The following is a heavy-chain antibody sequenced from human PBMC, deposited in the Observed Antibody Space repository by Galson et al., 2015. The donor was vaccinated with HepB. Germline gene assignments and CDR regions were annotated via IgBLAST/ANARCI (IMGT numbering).Heavy chain of an antibody. CDR1: GFSFNNSG. Sequence: SLRLSCAASGFSFNNSGINWVRQAPGKGLEWVSSINSGSTSISYADSMKGRFTISRDNAKNSLYLQMNSLRVEDTAVYYCARGGGSYNVWGQGTLVTVSS. CDR3: ARGGGSYNV. CDR2: INSGSTSI. D-gene: IGHD2-15*01. J-gene: IGHJ4*02. V-gene: IGHV3-21*06.